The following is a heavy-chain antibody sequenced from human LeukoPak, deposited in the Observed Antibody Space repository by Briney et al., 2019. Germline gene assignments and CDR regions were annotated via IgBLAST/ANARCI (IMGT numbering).Heavy chain of an antibody. V-gene: IGHV3-23*01. CDR2: ISGSGGST. Sequence: SCKASGGTFSSYAISWVRQAPGKGLEWVSAISGSGGSTYYADSVKGRFTISRDNSKNTLYLQMNSLRAEDTAVYYCAKQIVVVPAAPTMDVWGKGTTVTVSS. CDR3: AKQIVVVPAAPTMDV. D-gene: IGHD2-2*01. CDR1: GGTFSSYA. J-gene: IGHJ6*03.